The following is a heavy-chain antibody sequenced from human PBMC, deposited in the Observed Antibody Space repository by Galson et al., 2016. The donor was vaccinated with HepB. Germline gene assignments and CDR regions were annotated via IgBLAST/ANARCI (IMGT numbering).Heavy chain of an antibody. V-gene: IGHV3-66*01. CDR2: IYPAGDT. CDR1: GFIVSGNY. CDR3: AKALTVPGILNVCALDV. J-gene: IGHJ6*02. D-gene: IGHD1-14*01. Sequence: SLRLSCAASGFIVSGNYMSWVRQGSGKRLERVAIIYPAGDTYYAESVKERFTISRDSDSNMLFLHMTRLRPGDTGVYYCAKALTVPGILNVCALDVWGQGTTATVSS.